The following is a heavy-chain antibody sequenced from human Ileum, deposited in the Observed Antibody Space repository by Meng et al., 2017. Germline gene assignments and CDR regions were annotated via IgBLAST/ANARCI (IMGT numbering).Heavy chain of an antibody. CDR1: GFTLTTFW. CDR2: IKNDGSRT. V-gene: IGHV3-74*01. D-gene: IGHD3-22*01. Sequence: GGSLRLSCAASGFTLTTFWMHWVRQVPGKGLVWVSGIKNDGSRTTYADSVKGRFTISRDNAKNTLYLQMNSLRAEDTAIYFCVRGVHEYPYSTRRYYSYLDYWGPGTLVTVSS. CDR3: VRGVHEYPYSTRRYYSYLDY. J-gene: IGHJ4*02.